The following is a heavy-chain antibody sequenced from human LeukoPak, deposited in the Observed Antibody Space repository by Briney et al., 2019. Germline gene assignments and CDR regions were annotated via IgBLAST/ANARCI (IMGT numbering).Heavy chain of an antibody. V-gene: IGHV3-74*01. J-gene: IGHJ4*02. CDR3: ARSGGFLDY. CDR2: INTDGTTT. CDR1: GFTFSSYW. D-gene: IGHD2-15*01. Sequence: PGGSLRLPCAASGFTFSSYWMHWVRQAPGKGLVWVSRINTDGTTTNYADSVKGRFTISRDNAKNTLYLQMNSLGAEDTAVYYCARSGGFLDYWGQGALVTVSS.